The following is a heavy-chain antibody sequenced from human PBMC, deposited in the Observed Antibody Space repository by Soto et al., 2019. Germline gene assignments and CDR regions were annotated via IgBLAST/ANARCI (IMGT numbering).Heavy chain of an antibody. Sequence: ASVKVSCKASGYTFTSYGISWVRQAPGQGLEWMGWISAYNGNTNYAQELQGRVTMTTDTSTSTAYMELRSLRSDDTAVYYCARVVHYDFWSGYLSPNWFDPWGQGTLVTVSS. J-gene: IGHJ5*02. V-gene: IGHV1-18*01. CDR3: ARVVHYDFWSGYLSPNWFDP. CDR1: GYTFTSYG. D-gene: IGHD3-3*01. CDR2: ISAYNGNT.